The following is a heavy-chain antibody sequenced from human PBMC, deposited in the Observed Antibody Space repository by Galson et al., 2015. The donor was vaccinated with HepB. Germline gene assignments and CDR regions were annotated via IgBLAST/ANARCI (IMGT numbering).Heavy chain of an antibody. CDR1: GYTFIAYA. CDR2: INAGNGNT. D-gene: IGHD3-3*01. V-gene: IGHV1-3*01. J-gene: IGHJ4*02. CDR3: ARRSYDFWSGYYTFDY. Sequence: SVKVSCKASGYTFIAYAMHWLRQAPGQRLEWMGWINAGNGNTKYSQKFQGRVTITRDTSASTAYMELSSLRSEDTAVYYCARRSYDFWSGYYTFDYRGQGTLVTVSP.